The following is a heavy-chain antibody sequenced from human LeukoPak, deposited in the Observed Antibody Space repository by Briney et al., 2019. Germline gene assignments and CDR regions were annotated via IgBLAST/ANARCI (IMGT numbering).Heavy chain of an antibody. CDR1: GFFSHYA. J-gene: IGHJ6*03. CDR2: ISYAGSDK. CDR3: ARDLLLYGVGYYYYYMDV. V-gene: IGHV3-30-3*01. Sequence: PGGSLRLTCAASGFFSHYAMHWVRQAPGKGLEWVAVISYAGSDKYHADSVKGRFTISRDNAKNSLYLQMNSLRAEDTAVYYCARDLLLYGVGYYYYYMDVWGKGTTVTVSS. D-gene: IGHD2-2*02.